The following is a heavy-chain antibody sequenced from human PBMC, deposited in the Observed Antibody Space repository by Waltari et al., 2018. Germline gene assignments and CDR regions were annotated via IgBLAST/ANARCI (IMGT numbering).Heavy chain of an antibody. CDR1: GGSISSSSYY. Sequence: QLQLQESGPGLVKPSATLSLTCTVSGGSISSSSYYWGWIRQPPGKGLEWIGSIYYSGSTYYNPSLKSRVTISVDTSKNQFSLKLSSVTAADTAVYYCARRGPVVGANYWGQGTLVTVSS. D-gene: IGHD1-26*01. V-gene: IGHV4-39*01. CDR2: IYYSGST. CDR3: ARRGPVVGANY. J-gene: IGHJ4*02.